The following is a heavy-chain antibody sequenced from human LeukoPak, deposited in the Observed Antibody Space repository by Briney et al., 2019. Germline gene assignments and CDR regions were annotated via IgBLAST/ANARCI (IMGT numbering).Heavy chain of an antibody. CDR1: VGSISSYY. V-gene: IGHV4-59*08. CDR2: IYYSGST. Sequence: SETLSLTCTVSVGSISSYYWSWIRQPPGKGLEWVGYIYYSGSTNYNPSLKSRVTISVDTSKNQFSLKLSSVTAADTAVYHCARLVYDSRGYYFDYWGQGTLVTVSS. CDR3: ARLVYDSRGYYFDY. J-gene: IGHJ4*02. D-gene: IGHD3-22*01.